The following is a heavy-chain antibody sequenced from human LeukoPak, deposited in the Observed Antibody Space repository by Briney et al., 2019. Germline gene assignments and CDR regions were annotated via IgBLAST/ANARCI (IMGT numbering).Heavy chain of an antibody. D-gene: IGHD3-10*01. J-gene: IGHJ5*02. CDR2: IYHSGST. V-gene: IGHV4-4*02. CDR1: GGSISSSNW. Sequence: PSETLSLTCAVSGGSISSSNWWSWVRQPPGKGLEWIGEIYHSGSTNYNPSLKSRVTVSVDKSKNQFSLKLSSVTAADTAVYYCARDLTTYYYGSGSYYNWFDPWGQGTLVTVSS. CDR3: ARDLTTYYYGSGSYYNWFDP.